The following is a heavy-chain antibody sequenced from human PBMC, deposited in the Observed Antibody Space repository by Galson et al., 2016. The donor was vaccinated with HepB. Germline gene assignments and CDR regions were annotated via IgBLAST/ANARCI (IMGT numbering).Heavy chain of an antibody. V-gene: IGHV3-7*03. CDR2: INQDGSQM. CDR1: GFTFENYW. Sequence: SLRLSCAASGFTFENYWMSWVRQAPGKGLEWVADINQDGSQMYNLDSVKGRFTISRDNGKNSVSLQMNSLVAEDTAVYYCGRDGMGPSSAWGMADYWGQGTLVTVSS. D-gene: IGHD6-19*01. J-gene: IGHJ4*02. CDR3: GRDGMGPSSAWGMADY.